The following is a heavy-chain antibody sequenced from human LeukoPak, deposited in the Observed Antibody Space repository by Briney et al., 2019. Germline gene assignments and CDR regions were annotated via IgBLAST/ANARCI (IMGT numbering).Heavy chain of an antibody. J-gene: IGHJ5*02. V-gene: IGHV3-33*01. CDR1: GFTFSSYG. D-gene: IGHD3-10*02. CDR2: IWYDGSNK. CDR3: AGDPVRFVIGGWFDP. Sequence: PGGSLRLSCAASGFTFSSYGMHWVRQAPGKGLEWVAVIWYDGSNKYYADSVKGRFTISRDNSKNTLYLQMNSLRAEDTAVYYCAGDPVRFVIGGWFDPWGQGTLVTVSS.